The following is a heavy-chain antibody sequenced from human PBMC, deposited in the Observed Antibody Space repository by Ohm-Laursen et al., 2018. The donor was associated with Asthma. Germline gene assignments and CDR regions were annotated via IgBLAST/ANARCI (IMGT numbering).Heavy chain of an antibody. J-gene: IGHJ3*02. CDR3: ARGIAVTENDAFDI. CDR2: INPNSGGT. Sequence: ASVKVSCKASGYTFTGYYMHWVRQAPGQGLEWMGWINPNSGGTNYAQKFQGWVTMTRDTSISTAYMELSRLRSDDTAVYYCARGIAVTENDAFDIWGQGTMVNVSS. V-gene: IGHV1-2*04. CDR1: GYTFTGYY. D-gene: IGHD6-19*01.